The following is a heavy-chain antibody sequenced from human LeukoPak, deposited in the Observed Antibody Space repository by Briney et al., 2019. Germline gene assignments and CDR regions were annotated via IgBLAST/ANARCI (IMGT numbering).Heavy chain of an antibody. CDR2: TYYRSKLYN. Sequence: SQTLSLTCDISGDSVSSRSVAWNWIRQSPSRGLEWLGRTYYRSKLYNDYAVSVKSRITINSDTSKNQFSLRLNSVTPEDTAIYYCARSFTMIRGARGHFDFWGQGTLVTVSS. J-gene: IGHJ4*02. D-gene: IGHD3-10*01. CDR1: GDSVSSRSVA. V-gene: IGHV6-1*01. CDR3: ARSFTMIRGARGHFDF.